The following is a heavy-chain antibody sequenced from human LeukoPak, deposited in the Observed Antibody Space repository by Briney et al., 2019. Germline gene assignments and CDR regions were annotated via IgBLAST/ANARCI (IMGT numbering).Heavy chain of an antibody. Sequence: PSETLSLTCTVSGGSISSYYWSWIRQPAGMGLEWLGRIYISGSTNYNLSLKSRVTMSVDKSKNQFSLNLSSVTAADTALYYCARGSSSSWYDCWGQGTLVTVSS. CDR1: GGSISSYY. CDR2: IYISGST. V-gene: IGHV4-4*07. J-gene: IGHJ4*02. CDR3: ARGSSSSWYDC. D-gene: IGHD6-13*01.